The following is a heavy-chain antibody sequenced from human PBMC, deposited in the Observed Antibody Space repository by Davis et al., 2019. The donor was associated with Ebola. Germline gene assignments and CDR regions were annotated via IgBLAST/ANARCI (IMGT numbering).Heavy chain of an antibody. CDR2: IYYSGST. CDR1: GGSISSYY. Sequence: SETLSLTCTVSGGSISSYYWSWIRQPPGKGLEWIGYIYYSGSTNYNPSLKSRVTISVDTSKNQFSLKLSSVTAADTAVYYCARDGGWLRGGWFDPWGQGTLVTVSS. J-gene: IGHJ5*02. CDR3: ARDGGWLRGGWFDP. D-gene: IGHD5-12*01. V-gene: IGHV4-59*12.